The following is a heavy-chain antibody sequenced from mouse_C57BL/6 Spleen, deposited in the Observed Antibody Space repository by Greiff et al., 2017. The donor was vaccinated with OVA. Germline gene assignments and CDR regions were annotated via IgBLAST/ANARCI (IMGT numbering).Heavy chain of an antibody. Sequence: QVQLQQPGAELVKPGASVKISCKASGYAFSSYWMNWVKQRPGKGLEWIGQIYPGDGDTNYNGKFKGKATLTADKSSSTAYMQRSSLTSEDSAVYFCARNDYYAMDYWGQGTSVTVSS. J-gene: IGHJ4*01. CDR3: ARNDYYAMDY. CDR2: IYPGDGDT. V-gene: IGHV1-80*01. CDR1: GYAFSSYW.